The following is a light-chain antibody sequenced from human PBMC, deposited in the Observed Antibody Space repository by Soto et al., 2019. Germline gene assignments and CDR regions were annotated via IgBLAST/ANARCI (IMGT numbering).Light chain of an antibody. CDR2: EGS. Sequence: QSVLTQPASVSGSPGQSITISCTRTSSDVGSYNLVSWYQQHPGKAPKLMIYEGSKRPSGVSNRFSGSKSGNTASLTISGLQAEDEADYYCCSYAGSSTLYVFGTGTKLTVL. V-gene: IGLV2-23*03. J-gene: IGLJ1*01. CDR3: CSYAGSSTLYV. CDR1: SSDVGSYNL.